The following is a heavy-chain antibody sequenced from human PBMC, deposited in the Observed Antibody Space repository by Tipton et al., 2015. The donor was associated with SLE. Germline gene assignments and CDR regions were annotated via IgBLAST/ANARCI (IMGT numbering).Heavy chain of an antibody. V-gene: IGHV3-7*01. J-gene: IGHJ4*02. CDR2: IKQDGSEK. Sequence: SLRLSCAASGFTFSSYWMSWVRQAPGKGLEWVANIKQDGSEKYYVDSVKGRFTISRDNAKNSLYLQMNSLRAEDTAVYYCASGITIFGVVRGYFDYWGQGTLVTVSS. CDR1: GFTFSSYW. CDR3: ASGITIFGVVRGYFDY. D-gene: IGHD3-3*01.